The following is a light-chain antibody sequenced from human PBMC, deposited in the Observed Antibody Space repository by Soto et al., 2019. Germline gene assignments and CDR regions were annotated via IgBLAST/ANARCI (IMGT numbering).Light chain of an antibody. CDR2: KAS. CDR1: QSISNW. V-gene: IGKV1-5*03. CDR3: QQYDRFPYT. J-gene: IGKJ2*01. Sequence: DIQMTQSPSTLSASVGDTVTITCRASQSISNWLAWYQQKPGQAPILLIHKASTLESGVPPRFGGSGSGTEFTLTISSLQPDDFAPFYGQQYDRFPYTFGQGTKLEIK.